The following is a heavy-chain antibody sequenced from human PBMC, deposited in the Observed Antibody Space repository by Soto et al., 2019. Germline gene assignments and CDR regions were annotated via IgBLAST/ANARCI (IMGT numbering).Heavy chain of an antibody. Sequence: EVQLVESGGGLIQPGGSLRLSCAASGFTVTNKYMTWVRQAPGKGLEWVSVIYSGGSTSYADSVKGRFTISRDNSKDILYLQRNSLRTEDTAVYYCARVDYGDYCWYFDLWGRGTLVTVSS. CDR3: ARVDYGDYCWYFDL. V-gene: IGHV3-53*01. CDR2: IYSGGST. CDR1: GFTVTNKY. D-gene: IGHD4-17*01. J-gene: IGHJ2*01.